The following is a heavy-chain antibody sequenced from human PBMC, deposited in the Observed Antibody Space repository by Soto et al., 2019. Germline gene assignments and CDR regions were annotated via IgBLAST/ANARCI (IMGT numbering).Heavy chain of an antibody. CDR2: IKQDGSEK. Sequence: PVGSLRLSCAASGFTFSSYWMSWVRQAPGKGLEWVANIKQDGSEKYYVDSVKGRFTISRDDAKNSLYLQMNSLRAEDTAVYYCARDRDGEMAIDYWGQGTLVTVSS. V-gene: IGHV3-7*03. CDR3: ARDRDGEMAIDY. CDR1: GFTFSSYW. D-gene: IGHD5-12*01. J-gene: IGHJ4*02.